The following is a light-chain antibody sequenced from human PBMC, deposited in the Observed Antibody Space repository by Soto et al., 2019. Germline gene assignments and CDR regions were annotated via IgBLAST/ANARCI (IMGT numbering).Light chain of an antibody. CDR2: SNN. J-gene: IGLJ2*01. CDR3: AAWDDSLNGVV. CDR1: SSNIGSNT. V-gene: IGLV1-44*01. Sequence: QSVLTQPPSASGTPGHRVTISCSGSSSNIGSNTVNWYQQLPGTAPKLLIYSNNQRPSGVPDRFSGSKSGTSASLAISGLQSEDEGDYYCAAWDDSLNGVVFGGGTKLTVL.